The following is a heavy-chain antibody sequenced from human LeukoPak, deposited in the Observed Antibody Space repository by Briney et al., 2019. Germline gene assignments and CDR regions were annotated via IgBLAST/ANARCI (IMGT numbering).Heavy chain of an antibody. J-gene: IGHJ5*02. V-gene: IGHV1-69*04. Sequence: SVKVSCKASGGTFSSFAISWVRQAPGQGLEWMGRIIPILGIANYAQKFQGRVTITADKSTSTAYMELSSLRSEDTAVYYCARDLRGWLLSWGQGTLVTVSS. CDR1: GGTFSSFA. CDR2: IIPILGIA. D-gene: IGHD3-3*01. CDR3: ARDLRGWLLS.